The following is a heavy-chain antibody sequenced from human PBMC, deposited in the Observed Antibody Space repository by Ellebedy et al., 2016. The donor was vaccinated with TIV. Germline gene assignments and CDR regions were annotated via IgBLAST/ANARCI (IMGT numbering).Heavy chain of an antibody. CDR2: IDYSFNT. D-gene: IGHD6-25*01. V-gene: IGHV4-59*08. CDR3: ARPFSSDYWNFDL. CDR1: GGSISGYY. Sequence: GSLRLSCTVSGGSISGYYWSWIRQPPGKGLEWLGYIDYSFNTNYNPSLKSPITMSLVSSKNQFSPKLCSVTAADTAVYYCARPFSSDYWNFDLWGRGTLVTVSS. J-gene: IGHJ2*01.